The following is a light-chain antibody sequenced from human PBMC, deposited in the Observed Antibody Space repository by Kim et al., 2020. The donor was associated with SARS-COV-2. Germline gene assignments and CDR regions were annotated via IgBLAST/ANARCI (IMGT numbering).Light chain of an antibody. V-gene: IGLV6-57*04. CDR2: EDN. CDR1: SDSIASNY. CDR3: QSYDGSNWV. Sequence: NFMLTQPHSVSESPGKTVTISCTRSSDSIASNYVQWYQRRPGSAPTTVIYEDNQGPSGVPDRFSGSIDSSSSSASLTISGLKTEDGADYYCQSYDGSNWVFGGGTKLTV. J-gene: IGLJ3*02.